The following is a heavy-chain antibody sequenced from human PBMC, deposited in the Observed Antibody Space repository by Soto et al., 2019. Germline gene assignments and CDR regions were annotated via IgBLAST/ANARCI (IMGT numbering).Heavy chain of an antibody. Sequence: GGSLRLSCAASGFTFSSYAMHWVRQAPGKGLEWVAVISYDGSNKYYADSVKGRFTISRDNSKNTLYLQMNSLRAEDTAVYYCAREYYYDSSGYYSLRYWGQGTLVTVSS. CDR2: ISYDGSNK. CDR1: GFTFSSYA. D-gene: IGHD3-22*01. J-gene: IGHJ4*02. V-gene: IGHV3-30-3*01. CDR3: AREYYYDSSGYYSLRY.